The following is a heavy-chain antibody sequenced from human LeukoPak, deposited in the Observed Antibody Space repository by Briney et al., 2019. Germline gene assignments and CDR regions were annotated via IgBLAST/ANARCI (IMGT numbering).Heavy chain of an antibody. CDR1: GYTFTTYY. V-gene: IGHV1-46*01. J-gene: IGHJ4*02. CDR3: AGSSGSYSNFDY. Sequence: GASVKVSCKASGYTFTTYYMHWVRQAPGQGLEWMGIINPSGGSSSSPQKFQGRVTMTTDTSTGTVYMELSSLRSEDTAVYYCAGSSGSYSNFDYWGQGTLVTVSS. D-gene: IGHD1-26*01. CDR2: INPSGGSS.